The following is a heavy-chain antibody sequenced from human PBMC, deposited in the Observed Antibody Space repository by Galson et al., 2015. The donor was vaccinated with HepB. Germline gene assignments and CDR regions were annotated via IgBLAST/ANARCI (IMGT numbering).Heavy chain of an antibody. J-gene: IGHJ6*02. Sequence: SLRLSCAASGLTFGDYAMSWFRQAPGRGLEWVGFIRSKAYGGTTEYAASVKGRFTISRDDSKSIAYLQMNSLKTEDTAVYYCTRAVRGVITVDGMDVWGQGTTVTVSS. V-gene: IGHV3-49*03. CDR3: TRAVRGVITVDGMDV. D-gene: IGHD3-10*01. CDR2: IRSKAYGGTT. CDR1: GLTFGDYA.